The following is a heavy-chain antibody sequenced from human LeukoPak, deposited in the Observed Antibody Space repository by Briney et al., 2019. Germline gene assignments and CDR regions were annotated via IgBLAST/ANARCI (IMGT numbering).Heavy chain of an antibody. CDR2: ISWNSGSI. J-gene: IGHJ3*02. CDR3: AKDKGSYLTNGAFDI. D-gene: IGHD1-26*01. V-gene: IGHV3-9*03. Sequence: PGRSLRLSCAASGFTFDDYAMHWVRQAPGKGLEWVSGISWNSGSIGYADSVKGRFTISRDNAKNSLYLQMNSLRAEDMALYYCAKDKGSYLTNGAFDIWGQGTMVTVSS. CDR1: GFTFDDYA.